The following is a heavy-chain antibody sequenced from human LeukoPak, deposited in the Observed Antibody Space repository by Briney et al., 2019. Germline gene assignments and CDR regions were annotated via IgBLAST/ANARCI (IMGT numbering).Heavy chain of an antibody. CDR2: ISDSGST. D-gene: IGHD2-15*01. CDR3: ARHLRYCSGGTCYSSDAFDI. CDR1: GVSISTFY. J-gene: IGHJ3*02. Sequence: TSETLSLTCTVSGVSISTFYWSWIRQPPGEGLEWIGYISDSGSTNYNPSLQSRITISVDTSKNQFSLKLSSVTAADTTVYYCARHLRYCSGGTCYSSDAFDIWGRGTMVTVSS. V-gene: IGHV4-59*08.